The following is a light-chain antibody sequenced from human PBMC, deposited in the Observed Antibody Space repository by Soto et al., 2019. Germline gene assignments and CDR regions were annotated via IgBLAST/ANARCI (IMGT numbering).Light chain of an antibody. CDR1: QSVSSN. V-gene: IGKV3-15*01. CDR3: QQYNNWPRHT. Sequence: EIVMTQSPATLSVSPGERATLSCRASQSVSSNLAWYQQKPGQAPRLLIYGASTRATGIPARFSGSGSGTEFTLTISRLQSEDFAVYYGQQYNNWPRHTFGKGTKLEIK. CDR2: GAS. J-gene: IGKJ2*01.